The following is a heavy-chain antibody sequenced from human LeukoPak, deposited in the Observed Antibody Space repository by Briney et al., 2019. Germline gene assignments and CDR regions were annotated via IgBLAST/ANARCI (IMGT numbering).Heavy chain of an antibody. CDR2: IYHSGST. CDR1: GGSISTYY. V-gene: IGHV4-59*12. Sequence: PSETLSLTCTVSGGSISTYYWTWIRQPPGKGLEWIGYIYHSGSTKYNSSLKSRVTISVDTSKNQFSLKLSSVTAADTAVYYCARANRKYCSGGSCYKGEIDYWGQGTLVTVSS. CDR3: ARANRKYCSGGSCYKGEIDY. J-gene: IGHJ4*02. D-gene: IGHD2-15*01.